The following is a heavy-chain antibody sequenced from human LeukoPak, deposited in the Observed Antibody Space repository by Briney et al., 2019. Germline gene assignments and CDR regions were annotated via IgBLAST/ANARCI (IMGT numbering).Heavy chain of an antibody. V-gene: IGHV1-8*01. J-gene: IGHJ3*02. Sequence: ASVKVSCKASGYTFTSYDINWVRQATGQGLEWMGWMNPNSGNTGYAQKFQGRVTMTRHTSISTAYMELSSLRSEDTAVYYCARKYYYDSSGQPDAFDIWGQGTMVTVSS. CDR2: MNPNSGNT. CDR3: ARKYYYDSSGQPDAFDI. D-gene: IGHD3-22*01. CDR1: GYTFTSYD.